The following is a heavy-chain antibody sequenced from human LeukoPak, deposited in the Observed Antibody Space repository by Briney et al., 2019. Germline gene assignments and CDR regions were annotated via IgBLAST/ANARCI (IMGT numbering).Heavy chain of an antibody. CDR3: ATIRGFFGGSWPNHGY. V-gene: IGHV4-59*08. CDR1: GDSISAYY. D-gene: IGHD2-15*01. Sequence: SETLSLTCTVSGDSISAYYWSWIRQAPGKGLEWIGYIYDRGTSNYNPSLKSRVTISVDTSKNQFSLRLSSVTAADTAVYFCATIRGFFGGSWPNHGYWGQGTLVAVSS. J-gene: IGHJ4*02. CDR2: IYDRGTS.